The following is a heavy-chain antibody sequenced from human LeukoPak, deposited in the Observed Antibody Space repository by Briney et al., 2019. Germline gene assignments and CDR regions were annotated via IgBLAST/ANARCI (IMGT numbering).Heavy chain of an antibody. D-gene: IGHD3-16*01. Sequence: GGTLRLSCAASGFTFRSKWKSWVRQAPGKGLEWVGNIHPDGSEQYPVDSVKGRFTISRDNGRNSLFVQMNSLRVEDTAVYYCASQSYARFDPWVQGTLVTVSS. CDR3: ASQSYARFDP. V-gene: IGHV3-7*01. J-gene: IGHJ5*02. CDR1: GFTFRSKW. CDR2: IHPDGSEQ.